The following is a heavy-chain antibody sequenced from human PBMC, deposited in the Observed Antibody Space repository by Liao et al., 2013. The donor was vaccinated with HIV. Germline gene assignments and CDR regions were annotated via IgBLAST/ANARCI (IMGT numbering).Heavy chain of an antibody. Sequence: QVQLQESGPGLVKPSQTLSLTCTVSGDLIRRDNYYWTWIRQPAGKGPGVGLGHIYTGMSTTGTTNYNPSLKSRVTMSVDTSKNQFSLKLSSVTAADTAVYYCARAGIAAAGHAWYFDLWGRGTLVTVSS. J-gene: IGHJ2*01. CDR2: IYTGMSTTGTT. D-gene: IGHD6-13*01. CDR3: ARAGIAAAGHAWYFDL. V-gene: IGHV4-61*02. CDR1: GDLIRRDNYY.